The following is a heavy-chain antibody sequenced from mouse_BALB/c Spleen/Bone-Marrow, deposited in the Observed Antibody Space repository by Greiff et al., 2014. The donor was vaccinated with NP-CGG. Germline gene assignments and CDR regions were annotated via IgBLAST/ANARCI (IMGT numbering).Heavy chain of an antibody. V-gene: IGHV14-3*02. Sequence: VQLQQSGAELVKPGASVKLSCTASGFNIKDTYMHWVKQRPEQGLEWIGRIDPANGNTEYDPKFQGKATITADTSSNTAYLQLSSLTSEDTAVYYCARSRDYGSSYYAMDYWGQGTSVTVSS. D-gene: IGHD1-1*01. CDR2: IDPANGNT. CDR3: ARSRDYGSSYYAMDY. CDR1: GFNIKDTY. J-gene: IGHJ4*01.